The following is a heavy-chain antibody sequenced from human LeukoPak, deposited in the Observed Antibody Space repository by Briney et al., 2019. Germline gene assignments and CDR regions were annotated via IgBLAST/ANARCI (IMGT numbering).Heavy chain of an antibody. CDR2: TYYRSKWYS. D-gene: IGHD3-16*01. CDR3: ARDLSLRLDY. J-gene: IGHJ4*02. CDR1: GDSVSSNSAA. Sequence: SQTLSLTCAISGDSVSSNSAAWNWXRQSPXXGLEWLGRTYYRSKWYSEYAASVKSRITINPDTSKNQFSLQLNSVTPEDTAVYYCARDLSLRLDYWGQGTPVTVSS. V-gene: IGHV6-1*01.